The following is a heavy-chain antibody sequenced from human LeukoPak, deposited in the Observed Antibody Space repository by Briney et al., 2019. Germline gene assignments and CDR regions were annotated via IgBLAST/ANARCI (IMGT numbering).Heavy chain of an antibody. CDR2: IRGSGGST. CDR3: AVDIAAAGRGSDAFDI. V-gene: IGHV3-23*01. J-gene: IGHJ3*02. Sequence: GGSLRLSCAASGFTLTSYALTWVPGAPGKGREGVPGIRGSGGSTYYADSVKGRFTISRDNSKNTLYLQMNSLRAEDTAVYYCAVDIAAAGRGSDAFDIWGQGTMVTVSS. CDR1: GFTLTSYA. D-gene: IGHD6-13*01.